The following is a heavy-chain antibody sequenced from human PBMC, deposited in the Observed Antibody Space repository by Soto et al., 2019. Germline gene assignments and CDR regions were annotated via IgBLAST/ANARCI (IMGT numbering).Heavy chain of an antibody. Sequence: ASVKVSCKASGYTFTSYDINWVRQATGQGLEWMGWMNPNSGNTGYAQKFQGRVTMTRNTSISTAYMVLSSLRSEDTAVYYCARLYCSGGSCYLDAFDIWGQGTMVTVSS. J-gene: IGHJ3*02. CDR2: MNPNSGNT. V-gene: IGHV1-8*01. CDR1: GYTFTSYD. CDR3: ARLYCSGGSCYLDAFDI. D-gene: IGHD2-15*01.